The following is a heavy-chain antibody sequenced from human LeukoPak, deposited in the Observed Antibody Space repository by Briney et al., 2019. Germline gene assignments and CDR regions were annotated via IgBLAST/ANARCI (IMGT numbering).Heavy chain of an antibody. J-gene: IGHJ4*02. D-gene: IGHD3-16*01. CDR2: ITSSGSV. CDR1: GFTFSSYG. CDR3: ARAMVKEGEPCISAS. V-gene: IGHV3-21*01. Sequence: GGSLRLSCAASGFTFSSYGMNWVRQAPVKGLEWVSSITSSGSVYYADSVQGRFTISIDNTESSLYLQMHSLRPEDTAVYYCARAMVKEGEPCISASGGQGPLVPVPS.